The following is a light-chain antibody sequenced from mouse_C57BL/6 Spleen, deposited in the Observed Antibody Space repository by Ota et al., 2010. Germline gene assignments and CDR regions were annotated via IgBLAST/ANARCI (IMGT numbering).Light chain of an antibody. J-gene: IGKJ2*01. CDR2: WAS. CDR1: QDVGTA. Sequence: DIVMTQSHKFMSTSVGDRVSITCKASQDVGTAIVWYQQKPGQSPKLLFYWASTRHTGVPDRFTGSGSGTDFTLTISNVQSEDLADYFCQQYSNYPFTFGGG. V-gene: IGKV6-23*01. CDR3: QQYSNYPFT.